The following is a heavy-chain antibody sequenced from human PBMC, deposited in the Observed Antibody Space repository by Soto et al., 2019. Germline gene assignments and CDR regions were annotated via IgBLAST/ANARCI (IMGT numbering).Heavy chain of an antibody. Sequence: PXATLSLNCTVSGGSISSRSDYWGWIRQPPGKGLEWIGSIYYSGSTYYNPSLKSRVTISVDTSKNQFSLKLSSVTAADTAVYYCARHVPVIGITIFGAVNTLNWFDPWGQGTLVTVSS. D-gene: IGHD3-3*01. CDR3: ARHVPVIGITIFGAVNTLNWFDP. CDR2: IYYSGST. J-gene: IGHJ5*02. V-gene: IGHV4-39*01. CDR1: GGSISSRSDY.